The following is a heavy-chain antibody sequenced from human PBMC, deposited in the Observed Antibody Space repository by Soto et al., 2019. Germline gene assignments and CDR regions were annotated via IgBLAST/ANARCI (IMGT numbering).Heavy chain of an antibody. Sequence: QVQLVESGGGLVKPGGSLRLSCAASGFTFSDYYMSWIRQAPGTGLEWVSYIISSGTTIYYADSVKGRFTISRDNAKSALYRQMNSLRAEDTAVYYCARGRTVVSLRPFDYWGKGTLVTVSS. V-gene: IGHV3-11*01. D-gene: IGHD2-15*01. CDR3: ARGRTVVSLRPFDY. CDR1: GFTFSDYY. CDR2: IISSGTTI. J-gene: IGHJ4*02.